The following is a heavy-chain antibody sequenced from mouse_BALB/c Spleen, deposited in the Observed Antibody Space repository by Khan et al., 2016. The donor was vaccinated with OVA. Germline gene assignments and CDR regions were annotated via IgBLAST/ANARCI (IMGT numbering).Heavy chain of an antibody. CDR1: GFTFADYY. CDR3: ARGGYYDNSLFDY. CDR2: IYPGSGNT. D-gene: IGHD1-1*01. Sequence: VQLRESGPELVKPGASVKISCKASGFTFADYYLNWVKQKPGQGLEWIGWIYPGSGNTKYNEKFMGKATLTVDTSSSTAYMQLSSQASEDTAVYFCARGGYYDNSLFDYWGQGTTLTVSS. V-gene: IGHV1-84*02. J-gene: IGHJ2*01.